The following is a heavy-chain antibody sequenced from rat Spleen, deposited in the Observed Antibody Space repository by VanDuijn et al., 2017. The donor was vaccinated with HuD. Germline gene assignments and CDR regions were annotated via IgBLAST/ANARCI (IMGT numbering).Heavy chain of an antibody. D-gene: IGHD1-1*01. V-gene: IGHV3-3*01. CDR3: ARAYYNSGDYVMDA. CDR2: INYSGST. CDR1: GYSITSSYR. J-gene: IGHJ4*01. Sequence: EVQLQESGPGLVKPSQSLSLTCSVTGYSITSSYRWNWIRKFPGNKLEWMGYINYSGSTTYNPSLKSRISITRDSSKNQFFLQVNSVTTEDTATYYCARAYYNSGDYVMDAWGQGASVTVSS.